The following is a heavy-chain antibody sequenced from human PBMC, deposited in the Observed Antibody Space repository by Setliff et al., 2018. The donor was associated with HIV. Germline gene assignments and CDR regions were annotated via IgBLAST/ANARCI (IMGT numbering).Heavy chain of an antibody. V-gene: IGHV3-7*03. D-gene: IGHD3-22*01. J-gene: IGHJ3*02. Sequence: PGGSLRLSCVASGFTFSGRWMSWARQASGKGPEWVASIKQNGGETYYVDSVKGRFTIARDTAKNTLYLQMNNVRADDTAVYYCAGDHCGYYYGGSGYVKSALDAFDIWGRGTLVTVSS. CDR1: GFTFSGRW. CDR3: AGDHCGYYYGGSGYVKSALDAFDI. CDR2: IKQNGGET.